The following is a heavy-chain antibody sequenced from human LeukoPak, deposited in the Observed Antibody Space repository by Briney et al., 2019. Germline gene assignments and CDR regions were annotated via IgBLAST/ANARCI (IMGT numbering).Heavy chain of an antibody. CDR1: GFTFSSYG. J-gene: IGHJ4*02. D-gene: IGHD5-24*01. Sequence: GGSLRLSCAASGFTFSSYGMHWVRQAPGKGLEWVSAISGSGGSTYYADSVKGRFTISRDNSKSTLFLQMNSLRAEDTAVYYCAKDPRVGSRVATPCHWGQGTLVTVSS. CDR3: AKDPRVGSRVATPCH. CDR2: ISGSGGST. V-gene: IGHV3-23*01.